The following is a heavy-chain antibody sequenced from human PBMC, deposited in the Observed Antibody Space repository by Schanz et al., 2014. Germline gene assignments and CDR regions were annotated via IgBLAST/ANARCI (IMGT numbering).Heavy chain of an antibody. CDR1: GFTFSSYA. V-gene: IGHV3-23*01. J-gene: IGHJ4*02. D-gene: IGHD1-1*01. CDR2: ISGSGGNT. Sequence: EVQLLESGGGLVQPGGSLRLSCAASGFTFSSYAMSWVRQAPGKGLEWVSAISGSGGNTYYADAVRGRFTISRDNSKTTVYLQMNSLRAEDTAVYYCARDRRNADLDYWGQGTLVTVSS. CDR3: ARDRRNADLDY.